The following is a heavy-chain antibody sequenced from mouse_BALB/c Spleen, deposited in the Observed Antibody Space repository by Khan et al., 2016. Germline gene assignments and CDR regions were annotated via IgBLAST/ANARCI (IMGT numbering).Heavy chain of an antibody. CDR1: GYTFTSYW. CDR2: INPSTGYT. D-gene: IGHD2-3*01. V-gene: IGHV1-7*01. Sequence: QVQLQQSGAELAKPGASVKMSCKASGYTFTSYWMHWVKQRPGQGLEWIGYINPSTGYTEYNQKFKDKATLTADKSSSTAYMQLSSLTSEDSAVYYCARSDDGYYYFDYWCQGTTLTVSS. J-gene: IGHJ2*01. CDR3: ARSDDGYYYFDY.